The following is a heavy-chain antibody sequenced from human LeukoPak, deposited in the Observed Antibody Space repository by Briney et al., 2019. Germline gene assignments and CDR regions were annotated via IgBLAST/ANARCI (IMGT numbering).Heavy chain of an antibody. CDR2: IYYSGST. J-gene: IGHJ4*02. CDR3: ARLDSSGYHLDY. CDR1: GGSISGGDYF. D-gene: IGHD3-22*01. V-gene: IGHV4-31*03. Sequence: SETLSLTCTVSGGSISGGDYFWNWIRQHPGKGLEWIGYIYYSGSTYFNPSLKSRVTISVDTSKNQFSLKLSSVTAADTAVYYCARLDSSGYHLDYWGQGTLVTVSS.